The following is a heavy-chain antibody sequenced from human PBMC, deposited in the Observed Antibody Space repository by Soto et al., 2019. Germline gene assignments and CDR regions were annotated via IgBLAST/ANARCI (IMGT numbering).Heavy chain of an antibody. J-gene: IGHJ5*02. Sequence: SETLSLTCTVSGASITNYYWSWIRQPSGRGLEWIGHFYNSGNINYNPSLKSRVTISIDTSKNQFSLNLNSVTAADSAVYYCASRARSSSWSRFDPWGPGTLVTVSS. V-gene: IGHV4-59*08. CDR3: ASRARSSSWSRFDP. CDR1: GASITNYY. D-gene: IGHD6-6*01. CDR2: FYNSGNI.